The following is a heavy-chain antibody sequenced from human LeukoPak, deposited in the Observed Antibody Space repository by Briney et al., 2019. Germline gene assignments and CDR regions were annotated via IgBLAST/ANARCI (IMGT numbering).Heavy chain of an antibody. Sequence: SVKVSCKASGGTFSSYAISWVRQAPGQGLEWMGGIIPIFGTANYAQKFQGRVTITADESTSTAYMGLSSLRSEDTAVYYCARAFSSSEGEDYWGQGTLVTVSS. CDR2: IIPIFGTA. J-gene: IGHJ4*02. CDR3: ARAFSSSEGEDY. D-gene: IGHD6-6*01. CDR1: GGTFSSYA. V-gene: IGHV1-69*13.